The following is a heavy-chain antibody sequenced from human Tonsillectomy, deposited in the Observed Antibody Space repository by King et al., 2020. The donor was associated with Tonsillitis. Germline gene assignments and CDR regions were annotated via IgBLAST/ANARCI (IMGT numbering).Heavy chain of an antibody. CDR2: VRNRGRSYST. J-gene: IGHJ4*02. V-gene: IGHV3-72*01. Sequence: VQLVESGGGLVQPGGSLRLSCAASGFTFSDHYMDWVRQAPGKGLEWVGRVRNRGRSYSTEYSASVKGRFTISRDDSKNSLFLQMSSLKTEDTALYYCVRDRSESYSWDYWGQRTLVTVSS. D-gene: IGHD3-10*01. CDR1: GFTFSDHY. CDR3: VRDRSESYSWDY.